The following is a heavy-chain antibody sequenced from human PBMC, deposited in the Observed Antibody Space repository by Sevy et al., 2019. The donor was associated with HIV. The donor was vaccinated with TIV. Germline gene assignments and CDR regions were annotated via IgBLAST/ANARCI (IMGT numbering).Heavy chain of an antibody. Sequence: GGFLRLSCTASGFTFGDYCMSWVRQAPGKGLEWVAFLKSDVYGGTVDHAASVRGRFVISRDDSKTIAYLQMNDLKTEDTGVYYCTRWKAAQSIFDYWVQGALVTVSS. CDR1: GFTFGDYC. D-gene: IGHD6-13*01. V-gene: IGHV3-49*04. J-gene: IGHJ4*02. CDR3: TRWKAAQSIFDY. CDR2: LKSDVYGGTV.